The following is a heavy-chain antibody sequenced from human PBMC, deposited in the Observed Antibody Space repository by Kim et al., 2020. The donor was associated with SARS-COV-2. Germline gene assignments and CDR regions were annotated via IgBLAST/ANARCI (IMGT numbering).Heavy chain of an antibody. CDR1: GYSISSGYY. CDR2: IYHSGST. V-gene: IGHV4-38-2*02. J-gene: IGHJ5*02. D-gene: IGHD6-13*01. CDR3: ARDWYGFPAGTRWFDP. Sequence: SENLSLTCTVSGYSISSGYYWGWIRQPPGKGLEWIGSIYHSGSTYYNPSLKSRVTISVDTSKNQFSLKLSSVTAADTAVYYCARDWYGFPAGTRWFDPWGQGTLVTVSS.